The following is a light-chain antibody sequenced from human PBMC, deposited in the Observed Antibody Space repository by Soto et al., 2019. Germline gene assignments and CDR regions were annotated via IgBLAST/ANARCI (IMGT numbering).Light chain of an antibody. V-gene: IGKV3-15*01. CDR3: QQYNSWPET. Sequence: EIVMTQSPGTLSVSPGERATLFCRASQSVRSSLAWYQQKPGQAPRLFIYDASTRATGIPARFSGSGSGTEFTLTISSLQSEDFAVYYCQQYNSWPETVGQGTKVDIK. CDR2: DAS. J-gene: IGKJ1*01. CDR1: QSVRSS.